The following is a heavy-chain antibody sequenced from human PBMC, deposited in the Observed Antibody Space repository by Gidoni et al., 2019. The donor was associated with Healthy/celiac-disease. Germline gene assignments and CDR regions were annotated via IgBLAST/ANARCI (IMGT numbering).Heavy chain of an antibody. CDR2: ISYDGSNK. V-gene: IGHV3-30*18. CDR3: AKEGHSSSWYFYYYYMDV. D-gene: IGHD6-13*01. J-gene: IGHJ6*03. Sequence: QVQLVESGGGVVQPGRSLRLSCAASGFPFSCYGMHWVRQAPGKGLEWVAVISYDGSNKYYADSVKGRFTISRDNSKNTLYLQMNSLRAEDTAVYYCAKEGHSSSWYFYYYYMDVWGKGTTVTVSS. CDR1: GFPFSCYG.